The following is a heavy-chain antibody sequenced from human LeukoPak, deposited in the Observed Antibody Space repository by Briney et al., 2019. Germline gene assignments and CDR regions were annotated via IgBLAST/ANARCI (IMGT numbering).Heavy chain of an antibody. Sequence: SETLSLTCAVYGGSFSGYYWSWIRQPPGKGLEWIGEINHSGSTNYNPSLKSRVTISVDTSKNQFSLKLSSVTAADTAVYYCARVPTRGLRINYYDSSGLVDYWGQGTLVTVSS. D-gene: IGHD3-22*01. CDR2: INHSGST. V-gene: IGHV4-34*01. J-gene: IGHJ4*02. CDR1: GGSFSGYY. CDR3: ARVPTRGLRINYYDSSGLVDY.